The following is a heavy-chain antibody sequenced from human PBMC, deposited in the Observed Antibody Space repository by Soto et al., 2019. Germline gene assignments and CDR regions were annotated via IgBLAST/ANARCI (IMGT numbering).Heavy chain of an antibody. Sequence: SETLSLTCTVSGGSISSYYWSWIRQPPGKGLEWIGYIYYSGSTNYNPSLKSRVTISVDTSKNQFSLKLSSVTAADTAVYYCARENPNEYYYDSSALPPHGMGVWGQGTTVTVSS. J-gene: IGHJ6*02. D-gene: IGHD3-22*01. V-gene: IGHV4-59*01. CDR1: GGSISSYY. CDR3: ARENPNEYYYDSSALPPHGMGV. CDR2: IYYSGST.